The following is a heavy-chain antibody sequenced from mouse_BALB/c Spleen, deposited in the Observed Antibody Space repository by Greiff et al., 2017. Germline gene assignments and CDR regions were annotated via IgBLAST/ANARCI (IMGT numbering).Heavy chain of an antibody. D-gene: IGHD2-12*01. J-gene: IGHJ4*01. Sequence: EVMLVESGGGLVKPGGSLKLSCAASGFTFSSYAMSWVRQSPEKRLEWVAEISSGGSYTYYPDTVTGRFTISRDNAKNTLYLEMSSLRSEDTAMYYCATYYMYYAMDYWGQGTSVTVSS. V-gene: IGHV5-9-4*01. CDR2: ISSGGSYT. CDR1: GFTFSSYA. CDR3: ATYYMYYAMDY.